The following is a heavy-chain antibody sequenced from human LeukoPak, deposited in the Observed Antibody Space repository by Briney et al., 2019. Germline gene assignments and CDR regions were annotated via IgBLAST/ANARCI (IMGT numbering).Heavy chain of an antibody. D-gene: IGHD2-2*02. Sequence: SETLSLTCTVSGGSISSSSYYWGWIRQPPGKGLEWIGSIYYSGSTYYNPSLKSRVTISVDTSKNQFSLKLSSVTAADTAVYYCARAVVVPAAIDWYFDLWGRGTLVTVSS. CDR1: GGSISSSSYY. J-gene: IGHJ2*01. CDR3: ARAVVVPAAIDWYFDL. CDR2: IYYSGST. V-gene: IGHV4-39*07.